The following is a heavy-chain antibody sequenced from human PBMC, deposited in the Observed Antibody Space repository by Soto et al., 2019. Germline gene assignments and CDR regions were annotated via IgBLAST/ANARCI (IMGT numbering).Heavy chain of an antibody. J-gene: IGHJ4*02. V-gene: IGHV2-5*02. D-gene: IGHD4-17*01. CDR1: GFSLSTSGMG. Sequence: SGPTLVNPTQTLTVTCTVSGFSLSTSGMGVGWIRQPPGKALEWLALIYWDDDKRYSPSLKSRLTITKDTSKNQVVLTMTHMDPVDTATYYCARIRYGDHYDYWGQGTLVTVSS. CDR3: ARIRYGDHYDY. CDR2: IYWDDDK.